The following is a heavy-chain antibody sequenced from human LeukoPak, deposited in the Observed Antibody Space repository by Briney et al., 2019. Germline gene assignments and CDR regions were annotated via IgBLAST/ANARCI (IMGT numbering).Heavy chain of an antibody. CDR3: AKAPLGVTTFDIPFDI. Sequence: GGSLRLSCAASGFTFSTYAMSWVRQAPGKGLEWISVISGSGGSTYYADSVKGRFTISRDNSKNTLYLQMNSLRAEDTAVYYCAKAPLGVTTFDIPFDIWGQGTMVTVSS. CDR2: ISGSGGST. CDR1: GFTFSTYA. J-gene: IGHJ3*02. V-gene: IGHV3-23*01. D-gene: IGHD4-17*01.